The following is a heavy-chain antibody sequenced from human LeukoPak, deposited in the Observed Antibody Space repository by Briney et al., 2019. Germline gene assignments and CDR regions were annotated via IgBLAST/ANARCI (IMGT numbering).Heavy chain of an antibody. V-gene: IGHV3-7*01. CDR2: IKQDGSDK. CDR1: GFTFNTYW. CDR3: ARYEMDV. J-gene: IGHJ6*02. D-gene: IGHD3-3*01. Sequence: GGSLILSCEASGFTFNTYWMMWVRQAPGKGLEWVANIKQDGSDKYYVDSVKGRFTISRDNANNSLYLQMHSLRVEDTAVYYCARYEMDVWGQGTTVTVPS.